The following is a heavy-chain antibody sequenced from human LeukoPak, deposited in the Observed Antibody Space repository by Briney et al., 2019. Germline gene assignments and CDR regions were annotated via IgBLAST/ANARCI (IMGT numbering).Heavy chain of an antibody. CDR3: ARVGYSYGFIYYYGMDV. J-gene: IGHJ6*02. V-gene: IGHV4-61*02. D-gene: IGHD5-18*01. CDR2: IYTSGST. CDR1: GGSISSGSYY. Sequence: PSETLSLTCTVSGGSISSGSYYWSWIRQPAGKGLEWIGRIYTSGSTNYNPSLKSRVTISVDTSKNQFSLKLSSVTAADTAVYYCARVGYSYGFIYYYGMDVWGQGTTVTVSS.